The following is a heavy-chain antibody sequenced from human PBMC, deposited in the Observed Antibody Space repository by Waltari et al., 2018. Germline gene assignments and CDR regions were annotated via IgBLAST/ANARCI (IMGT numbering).Heavy chain of an antibody. J-gene: IGHJ4*02. CDR2: FDPEDGET. CDR3: ATDYYGSGSYYGN. CDR1: GFTFSSYA. V-gene: IGHV1-24*01. Sequence: VQLLESGGGLVQPGGSLRLSCAASGFTFSSYAMSWVRQAPGKGLEWMGGFDPEDGETIYAQKFQGRVTMTEDTSTDTAYMELSSLRSEDTAVYYCATDYYGSGSYYGNWGQGTLVTVSS. D-gene: IGHD3-10*01.